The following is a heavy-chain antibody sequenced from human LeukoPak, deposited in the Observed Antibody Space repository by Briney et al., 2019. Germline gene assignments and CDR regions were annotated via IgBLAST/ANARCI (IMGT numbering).Heavy chain of an antibody. CDR1: GYTFTGYY. Sequence: ASVKVSCKASGYTFTGYYMHWVRQAPGQGLEWMGWINPNSGGTNYAHKSQGRVTMTRDTPISTAYMELSRLRSDDTAVYYCAREGEMDDWNYQIWGQGTLVTVSS. CDR3: AREGEMDDWNYQI. D-gene: IGHD1-7*01. J-gene: IGHJ4*02. V-gene: IGHV1-2*07. CDR2: INPNSGGT.